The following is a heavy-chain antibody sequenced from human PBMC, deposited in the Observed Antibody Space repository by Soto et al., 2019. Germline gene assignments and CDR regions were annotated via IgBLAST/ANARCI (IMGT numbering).Heavy chain of an antibody. D-gene: IGHD2-15*01. Sequence: GGSLRLSCAASGFTFSSYGMHWVRQAPGKGLEWVAVISYDGSNKYYADSVKGRFTISRDNSKNTLYLQMNSLRAEETDVYYCANAAGYCSGGSCYVPHDYWGQGTLVTVSS. CDR2: ISYDGSNK. CDR3: ANAAGYCSGGSCYVPHDY. J-gene: IGHJ4*02. V-gene: IGHV3-30*18. CDR1: GFTFSSYG.